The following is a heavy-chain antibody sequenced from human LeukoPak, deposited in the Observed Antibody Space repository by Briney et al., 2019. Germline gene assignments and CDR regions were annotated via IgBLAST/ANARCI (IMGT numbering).Heavy chain of an antibody. CDR3: VRTPPNWGADY. CDR2: MSPKSGNT. D-gene: IGHD7-27*01. CDR1: GYTFTSYD. V-gene: IGHV1-8*01. Sequence: ASVKVSCKASGYTFTSYDINWVRQATGQGLEWMGWMSPKSGNTGYAQKFQGRVTMTSNTAISTAYMELSSLRSEDTAVYYCVRTPPNWGADYWGQGTLVTVSS. J-gene: IGHJ4*02.